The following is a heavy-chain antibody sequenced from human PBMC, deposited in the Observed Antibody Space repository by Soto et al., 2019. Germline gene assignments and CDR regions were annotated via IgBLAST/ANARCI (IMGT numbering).Heavy chain of an antibody. CDR2: INHSGST. Sequence: SETLSLTCAVYGGSFSGYYWSWIRQPPGKGLEWIGEINHSGSTNYNPSLKSRVTISVDTSKNMAYLQMNSLKTEDTAVYYCTRTFDGSDSFSPDFDFWGQGTLVTVSS. D-gene: IGHD2-21*01. CDR3: TRTFDGSDSFSPDFDF. J-gene: IGHJ4*02. CDR1: GGSFSGYY. V-gene: IGHV4-34*01.